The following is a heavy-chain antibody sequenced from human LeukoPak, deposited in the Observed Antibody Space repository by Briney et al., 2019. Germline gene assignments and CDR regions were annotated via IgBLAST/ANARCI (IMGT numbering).Heavy chain of an antibody. D-gene: IGHD2-8*01. Sequence: GSSVNVSCQASGGTFSSYAISWVRQAPGQGLAWMGGIIPIFGTANYAQKFQGRVTITADESTSTAYMELSSLRSEDTAVYYCASLNGGDYYYYYMDVWGKGTTVTVSS. J-gene: IGHJ6*03. CDR1: GGTFSSYA. V-gene: IGHV1-69*13. CDR2: IIPIFGTA. CDR3: ASLNGGDYYYYYMDV.